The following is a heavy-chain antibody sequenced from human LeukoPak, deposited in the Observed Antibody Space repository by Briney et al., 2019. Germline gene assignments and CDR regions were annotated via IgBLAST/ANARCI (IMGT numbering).Heavy chain of an antibody. J-gene: IGHJ4*02. CDR2: TSSNGGST. D-gene: IGHD4-17*01. CDR1: GFTFSSYA. CDR3: ARSVTTVTTGLDY. V-gene: IGHV3-64*01. Sequence: GGSLRLSCAASGFTFSSYAMPWVRQAPGKGLECVSATSSNGGSTYDANSVKGRFTISRDNSTTTLYLQRGSLRAEDMAVYYCARSVTTVTTGLDYWGQGTLVTVSS.